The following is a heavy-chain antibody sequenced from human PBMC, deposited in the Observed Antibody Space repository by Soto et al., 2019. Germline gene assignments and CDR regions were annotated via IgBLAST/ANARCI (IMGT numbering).Heavy chain of an antibody. Sequence: GASVKVSCKASGGTFSSYAISWVRQAPGQGLEWMGGIIPIFGTANYAQKFQGRVTVTADESTSTAYMELSSLRSEDTAVYYCARDLVYCSSTSCYCGYNWFDPCGQGTLVTGSS. CDR2: IIPIFGTA. CDR3: ARDLVYCSSTSCYCGYNWFDP. CDR1: GGTFSSYA. V-gene: IGHV1-69*13. J-gene: IGHJ5*02. D-gene: IGHD2-2*01.